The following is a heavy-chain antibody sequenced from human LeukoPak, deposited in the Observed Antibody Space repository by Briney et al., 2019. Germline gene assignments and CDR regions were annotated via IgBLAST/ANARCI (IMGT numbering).Heavy chain of an antibody. Sequence: PGGSLRLSCAASAFTFSNYWMSWVRQAPGKGLEWVANIKEDGSEINYVDSVKGRFTISRDNAKNSLYLQMNSLRAEDTAVYYCAKGGDVVVVAATPVYYWGQGTLVTVSS. D-gene: IGHD2-15*01. CDR2: IKEDGSEI. V-gene: IGHV3-7*03. CDR1: AFTFSNYW. CDR3: AKGGDVVVVAATPVYY. J-gene: IGHJ4*02.